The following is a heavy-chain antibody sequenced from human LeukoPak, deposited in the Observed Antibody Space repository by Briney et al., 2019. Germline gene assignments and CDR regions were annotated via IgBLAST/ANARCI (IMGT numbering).Heavy chain of an antibody. Sequence: GGSLRLSCVASGFTFNNYAMSWVRQAPGKGLEWVSGILIGGQTYYADSVKGRFTISRDNSKNTLYLQMNSLRAEDTAVYYCAKSGPPFDPWGRGTLVTVSS. CDR2: ILIGGQT. V-gene: IGHV3-23*01. CDR3: AKSGPPFDP. J-gene: IGHJ5*02. CDR1: GFTFNNYA.